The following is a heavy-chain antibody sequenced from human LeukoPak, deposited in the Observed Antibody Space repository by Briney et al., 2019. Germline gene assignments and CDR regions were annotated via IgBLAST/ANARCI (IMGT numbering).Heavy chain of an antibody. CDR1: GFTLRNYA. D-gene: IGHD6-19*01. J-gene: IGHJ4*02. Sequence: PGGSLRPSCAASGFTLRNYAMSWARQAPGKGLEWVSAISGSAVITYYADSVKGRFTISRDNSKNTLYLQMNSLRAEDTAVYYCARSRSGWYNFDYWGQGTLVTVSS. CDR3: ARSRSGWYNFDY. CDR2: ISGSAVIT. V-gene: IGHV3-23*01.